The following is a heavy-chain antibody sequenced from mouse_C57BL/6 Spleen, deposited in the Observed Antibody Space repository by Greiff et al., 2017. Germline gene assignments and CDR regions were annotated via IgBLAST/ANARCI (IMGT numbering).Heavy chain of an antibody. CDR1: GFTFSSYA. D-gene: IGHD1-1*01. J-gene: IGHJ3*01. Sequence: EVKLEESGGGLVKPGGSLKLSCAASGFTFSSYAMSWVRQTPEKRLEWVATISDGGSYTYYPDNVKGRFTISRDNAKNNLYLQMSHLKSEDTAMYYCARDNSITTVVADWGQGTLVTVSA. CDR2: ISDGGSYT. CDR3: ARDNSITTVVAD. V-gene: IGHV5-4*01.